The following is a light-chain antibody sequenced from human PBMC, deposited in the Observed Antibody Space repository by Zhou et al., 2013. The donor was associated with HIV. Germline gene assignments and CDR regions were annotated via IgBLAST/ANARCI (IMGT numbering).Light chain of an antibody. CDR3: QSYDSALSGLV. V-gene: IGLV1-40*01. CDR1: APTSGQVM. Sequence: QSVLTQPPSVSGAPGQRSIDLLHWGAAPTSGQVMMYTGISSFQEQPPKLLIYSNTNRPSGVPDRFSGSKSGISASLAITRLQTEDEADYYCQSYDSALSGLVFGGGTKADRP. CDR2: SNT. J-gene: IGLJ3*02.